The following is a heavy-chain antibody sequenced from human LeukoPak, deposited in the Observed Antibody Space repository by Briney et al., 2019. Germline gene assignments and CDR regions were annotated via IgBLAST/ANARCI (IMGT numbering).Heavy chain of an antibody. V-gene: IGHV4-30-2*01. CDR2: IYHSGSS. D-gene: IGHD4-17*01. Sequence: SETLSLICAVSGGSISSGGYSWSWIRQPPGKGLEWIGYIYHSGSSYYNPSLKSRVTISVDRSKNQFSLKLSSVTAADTAVYYCARSYDYGEADAFDIWGQGTMVTVSS. J-gene: IGHJ3*02. CDR3: ARSYDYGEADAFDI. CDR1: GGSISSGGYS.